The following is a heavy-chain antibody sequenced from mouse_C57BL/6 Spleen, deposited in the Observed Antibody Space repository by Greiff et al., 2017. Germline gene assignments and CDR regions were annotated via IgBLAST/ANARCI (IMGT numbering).Heavy chain of an antibody. V-gene: IGHV1-19*01. CDR3: APDSSGYLPMDY. CDR2: INPYNGGT. CDR1: GYTFTDYY. J-gene: IGHJ4*01. Sequence: VQLQQSGPVLVKPGASVKMSCKASGYTFTDYYMNWVKQSHGKSLEWIGVINPYNGGTSYNQKFTGKATLTVDKSSSTAYMELNSLTSEDSAVYYCAPDSSGYLPMDYWGQGTSVTVSS. D-gene: IGHD3-2*02.